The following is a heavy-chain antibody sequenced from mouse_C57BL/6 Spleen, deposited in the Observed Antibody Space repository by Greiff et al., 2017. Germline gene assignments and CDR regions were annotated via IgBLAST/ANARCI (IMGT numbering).Heavy chain of an antibody. CDR3: ARSPTYGSSYDWYFDV. CDR2: IYPRSGNT. V-gene: IGHV1-81*01. D-gene: IGHD1-1*01. Sequence: QVQLKESGAELARPGASVKLSCKASGYTFTSYGISWVKQRTGQGLEWIGEIYPRSGNTYYNEKFKGKATLTADKSSSTAYMELRSLTSEDSAVYFCARSPTYGSSYDWYFDVWGTGTTVTVSS. CDR1: GYTFTSYG. J-gene: IGHJ1*03.